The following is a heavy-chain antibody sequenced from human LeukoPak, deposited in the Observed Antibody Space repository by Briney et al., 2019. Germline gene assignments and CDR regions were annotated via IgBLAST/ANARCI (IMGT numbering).Heavy chain of an antibody. Sequence: ASVKVSCKASGYTFTSYGISWVRQAPGQGLEWMGWISAYNGNTNYAQKLQGRVTMTTDTSTSTAYMELRSLRSDDTAVYYCARDGFGSSWPYYFDYWDQGTLVTVSS. D-gene: IGHD6-13*01. CDR1: GYTFTSYG. CDR3: ARDGFGSSWPYYFDY. V-gene: IGHV1-18*01. CDR2: ISAYNGNT. J-gene: IGHJ4*02.